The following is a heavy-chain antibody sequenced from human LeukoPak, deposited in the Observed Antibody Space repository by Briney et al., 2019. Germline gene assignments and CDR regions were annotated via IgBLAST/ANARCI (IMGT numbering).Heavy chain of an antibody. V-gene: IGHV4-30-4*07. CDR1: GGSISSGGYS. CDR2: IYYSGST. Sequence: SETLSLTCAVSGGSISSGGYSWSWIRQPPGKGLEWIGYIYYSGSTYYNPSLKSRVTISVDTSKNQFSLKLSSVTAADTAVYYCARVRVAGLYYYYYMDVWGKGTTVTVSS. CDR3: ARVRVAGLYYYYYMDV. D-gene: IGHD6-19*01. J-gene: IGHJ6*03.